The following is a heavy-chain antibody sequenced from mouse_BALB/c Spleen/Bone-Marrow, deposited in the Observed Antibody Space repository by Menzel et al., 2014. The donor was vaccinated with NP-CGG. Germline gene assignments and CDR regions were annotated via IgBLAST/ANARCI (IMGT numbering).Heavy chain of an antibody. CDR3: ATYDGYYFDY. Sequence: VQLKQSGPSLVKPSQTLSLTCSVTGDSITSCYWNWIRKFPGNKLEYMGYISYSGSTYYSPSLKSRISITRDTSKNQYYLQLNSVTTEDTATYYCATYDGYYFDYWGQGTTLTVSS. CDR2: ISYSGST. J-gene: IGHJ2*01. D-gene: IGHD2-3*01. V-gene: IGHV3-8*02. CDR1: GDSITSCY.